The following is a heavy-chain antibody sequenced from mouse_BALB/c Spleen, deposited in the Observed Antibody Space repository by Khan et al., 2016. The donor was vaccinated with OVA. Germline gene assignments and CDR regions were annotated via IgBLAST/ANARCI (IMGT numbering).Heavy chain of an antibody. CDR1: GYTFTNYW. CDR2: IDPSNGET. J-gene: IGHJ3*01. CDR3: ARHDYGGFTY. D-gene: IGHD2-4*01. V-gene: IGHV1-74*01. Sequence: QVQLQQSGPDLVRPGASVKMSCKASGYTFTNYWIHWVKQRPGQGLEWIGMIDPSNGETILNKKFNDKATLNVDKSSNTTYMHLSSLTSEDSAVYSCARHDYGGFTYWGQGTLVTVSA.